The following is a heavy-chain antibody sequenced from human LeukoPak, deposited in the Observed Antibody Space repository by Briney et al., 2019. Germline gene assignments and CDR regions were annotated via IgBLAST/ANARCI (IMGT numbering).Heavy chain of an antibody. J-gene: IGHJ5*02. Sequence: PSETLSLTCTIFSSSISDNYYWGWIRRPPGKGLEWIGSVYHSGSTYYNPSLKSRVTLSVDTSNNHFSLKLRSVTAADTAVYYCARHNYYHFWSTLNWFDPWGQGTLVTVSS. D-gene: IGHD3-3*01. V-gene: IGHV4-38-2*02. CDR2: VYHSGST. CDR1: SSSISDNYY. CDR3: ARHNYYHFWSTLNWFDP.